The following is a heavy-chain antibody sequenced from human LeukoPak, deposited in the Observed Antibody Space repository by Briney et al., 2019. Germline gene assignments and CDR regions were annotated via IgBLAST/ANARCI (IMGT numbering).Heavy chain of an antibody. V-gene: IGHV3-23*01. CDR3: ANPRAYYDFWSGSYYFDY. CDR2: ISGSGGST. D-gene: IGHD3-3*01. CDR1: GFTFSSYA. Sequence: GGSLRLSCAASGFTFSSYAMSWVRQVPGKGLEWVSAISGSGGSTYYADSVKGRFTISRDNSKNTLYLQMNSLRAEDTAVYYCANPRAYYDFWSGSYYFDYWGQGTLVTVSS. J-gene: IGHJ4*02.